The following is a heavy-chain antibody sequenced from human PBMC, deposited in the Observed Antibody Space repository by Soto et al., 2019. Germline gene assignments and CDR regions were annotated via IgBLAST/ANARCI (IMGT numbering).Heavy chain of an antibody. D-gene: IGHD3-22*01. V-gene: IGHV4-59*01. CDR1: GGSISSYY. CDR2: IYYSGST. J-gene: IGHJ2*01. CDR3: GRHHGDDSSGYSWYFDL. Sequence: SETLSLTCTVSGGSISSYYWSWIRQPPGKGLEWIGYIYYSGSTNYNPSLKSRVTISVDTSKNQFSLKLSSVTAADTAVYYCGRHHGDDSSGYSWYFDLWGRRTLVTVSS.